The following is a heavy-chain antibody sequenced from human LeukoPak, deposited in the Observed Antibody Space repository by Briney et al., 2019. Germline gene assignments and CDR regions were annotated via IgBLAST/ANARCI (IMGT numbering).Heavy chain of an antibody. Sequence: GGSLILSCSASGFTFSSYVMYWVRQAPGKALEYVSAINNNGGTTSYADSVKGRFTISRDNSKNTLSLQMSSLRVEDTAVYYCVKAQGYCGSGTCYFDYWGRGTLVTVSS. V-gene: IGHV3-64D*08. CDR3: VKAQGYCGSGTCYFDY. D-gene: IGHD2-15*01. CDR2: INNNGGTT. J-gene: IGHJ4*02. CDR1: GFTFSSYV.